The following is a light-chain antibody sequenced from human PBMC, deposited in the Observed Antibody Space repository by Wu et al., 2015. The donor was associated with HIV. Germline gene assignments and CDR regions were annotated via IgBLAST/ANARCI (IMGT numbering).Light chain of an antibody. V-gene: IGKV3D-20*02. J-gene: IGKJ2*01. CDR3: QQRNNWSYT. Sequence: EIVLAQSPGTLSLSPGERATLSCRASQTVSSSFLAWYQQKPGQAPRLLIYGASNRATGIPARFRGSGSGTDFTLTIDRLEAEDFAVYYCQQRNNWSYTFGQGTRLEI. CDR2: GAS. CDR1: QTVSSSF.